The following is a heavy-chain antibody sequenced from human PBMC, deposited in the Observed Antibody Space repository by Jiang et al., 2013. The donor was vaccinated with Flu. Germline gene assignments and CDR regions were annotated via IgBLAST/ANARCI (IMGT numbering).Heavy chain of an antibody. J-gene: IGHJ6*02. CDR1: GDSLSSSGVA. D-gene: IGHD3-3*01. Sequence: SQTLSLTCAISGDSLSSSGVAWNWIRQSPSRGLEWLGRTYYRSKWYNDYAVSVKSRITINPDTSKNQFSLQLNSVTPEDTAVYYCAREVGGIYYYYYGMDVWGQGTTVTVSS. CDR2: TYYRSKWYN. CDR3: AREVGGIYYYYYGMDV. V-gene: IGHV6-1*01.